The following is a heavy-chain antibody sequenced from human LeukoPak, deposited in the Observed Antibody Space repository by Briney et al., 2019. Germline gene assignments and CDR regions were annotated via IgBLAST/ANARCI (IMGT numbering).Heavy chain of an antibody. CDR3: ARDSDDRSWNGLFDY. CDR1: GFTFSTYW. D-gene: IGHD6-13*01. J-gene: IGHJ4*02. CDR2: IKQDGSDK. V-gene: IGHV3-7*01. Sequence: PGGCLRLSCAASGFTFSTYWMSWVRQAPGKGLEWVASIKQDGSDKYYVDSVKGRFTISRDNAKNSLYLQMNSLRAEDTAVYYCARDSDDRSWNGLFDYWGQGTLVTVSS.